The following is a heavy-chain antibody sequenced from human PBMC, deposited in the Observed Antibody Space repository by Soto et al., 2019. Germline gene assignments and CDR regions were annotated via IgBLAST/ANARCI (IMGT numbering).Heavy chain of an antibody. CDR2: INSDGGST. J-gene: IGHJ5*02. Sequence: EVQLVESGGGLVQPGGSLRLSCAASGFTFRNYWMHWVRQVPGKGLVWVSRINSDGGSTSYADSVKGRFTISRDNAKNTLYLQMNSLRADDTAVYYCARLEVAGTVRWFAPWGQGTLVTVSS. CDR1: GFTFRNYW. D-gene: IGHD6-19*01. CDR3: ARLEVAGTVRWFAP. V-gene: IGHV3-74*01.